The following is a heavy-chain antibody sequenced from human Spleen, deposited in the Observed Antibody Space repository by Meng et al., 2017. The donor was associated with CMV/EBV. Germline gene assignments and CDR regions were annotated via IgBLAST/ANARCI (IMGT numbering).Heavy chain of an antibody. CDR2: ISSDGSST. D-gene: IGHD3-10*01. V-gene: IGHV3-74*01. Sequence: GESLKISCAASGFTFSSYWMHWVRQAPGKGLVWVSRISSDGSSTNYAGSVKGRFTISRDNAKNTLYVQMNSLRAEDTAVYYCARGTMVRGVAPDSWGQGTMVTVSS. CDR1: GFTFSSYW. CDR3: ARGTMVRGVAPDS. J-gene: IGHJ4*02.